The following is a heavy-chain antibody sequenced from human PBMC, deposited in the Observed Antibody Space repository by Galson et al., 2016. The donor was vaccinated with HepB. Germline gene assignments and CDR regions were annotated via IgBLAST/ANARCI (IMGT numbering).Heavy chain of an antibody. CDR1: GFTFGSYG. CDR2: ISRRGDSR. J-gene: IGHJ4*02. CDR3: ARALAGSDDY. D-gene: IGHD6-19*01. V-gene: IGHV3-23*01. Sequence: SLRLSCAASGFTFGSYGMTWVRQAPGKGLECVASISRRGDSRDYADSVRGRFTISRDNSKNTLYLQMDSLRAEDTAVYYCARALAGSDDYWGQGTLVTVSS.